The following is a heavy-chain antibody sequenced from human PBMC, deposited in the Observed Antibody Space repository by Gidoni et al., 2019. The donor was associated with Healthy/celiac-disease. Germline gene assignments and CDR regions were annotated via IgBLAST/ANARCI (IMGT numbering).Heavy chain of an antibody. CDR1: GGSISSYY. J-gene: IGHJ3*02. CDR3: AREGRITMVRGESENAFDI. Sequence: QVQLQESGPRLVKPSETLSLTCTVSGGSISSYYWSWIRQPPGKGLEWIGYIYYSGSTNYNPSLKSRVTISVDTSKNQFSLKLSSVTAADTAVYYCAREGRITMVRGESENAFDIWGQGTMVTVSS. V-gene: IGHV4-59*01. CDR2: IYYSGST. D-gene: IGHD3-10*01.